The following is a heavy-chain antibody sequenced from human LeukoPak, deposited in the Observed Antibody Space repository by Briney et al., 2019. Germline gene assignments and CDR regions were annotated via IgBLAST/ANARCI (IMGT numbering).Heavy chain of an antibody. Sequence: PGGSLRLSCAASGFTFSSYEMNWVRQAPGKGLEWVAVISYDGSNKYYVDSVKGRFTISRDNSKNTLYLQMNSLRAEDTAVYYCAKELSRDYDSSGPWAFDIWGQGTMVTVSS. V-gene: IGHV3-30*18. J-gene: IGHJ3*02. CDR1: GFTFSSYE. D-gene: IGHD3-22*01. CDR3: AKELSRDYDSSGPWAFDI. CDR2: ISYDGSNK.